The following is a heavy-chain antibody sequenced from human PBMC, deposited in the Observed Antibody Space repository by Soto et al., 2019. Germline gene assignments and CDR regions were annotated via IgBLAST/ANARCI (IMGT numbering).Heavy chain of an antibody. CDR2: ISWNSGSI. J-gene: IGHJ4*02. CDR1: GFTFDDDA. V-gene: IGHV3-9*01. Sequence: EVQLVESGGGLVQPGRSLRLSCAASGFTFDDDAMHWVRQAPGKGLEWVSGISWNSGSIGYADSVKGQITISRDNAKNSLYLQMNSMRAEDAALYYCAKGRRSSSPFGYCGQGTLVTVSS. D-gene: IGHD6-6*01. CDR3: AKGRRSSSPFGY.